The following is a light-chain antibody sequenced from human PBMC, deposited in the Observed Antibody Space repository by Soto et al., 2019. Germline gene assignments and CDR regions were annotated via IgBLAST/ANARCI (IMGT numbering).Light chain of an antibody. V-gene: IGLV2-14*01. CDR1: SSDVGGYNY. CDR2: DVS. J-gene: IGLJ2*01. Sequence: QSALTQPASVSGSPGQSITISCTGTSSDVGGYNYVSWYQQHPGKAPKLMIYDVSNRPSGVSNRFSGSESGNTASLTISGLQAEDDADYYCSSYTSSSTRVFGGGTKLTVL. CDR3: SSYTSSSTRV.